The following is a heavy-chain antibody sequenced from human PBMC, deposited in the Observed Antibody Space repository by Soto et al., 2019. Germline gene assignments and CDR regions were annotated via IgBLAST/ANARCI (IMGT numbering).Heavy chain of an antibody. D-gene: IGHD3-22*01. CDR2: ISTFNGKT. CDR3: ARDRVPKSSGYFPFDY. Sequence: QVQLVQSGAEVKKPGASVKVSCKASGYTFISSGISWVRQAPGQGLEWMGWISTFNGKTNYAQNVQGRDTMTTDTSTTTAYMELRSLKSDDTAVYYCARDRVPKSSGYFPFDYWGQGTLVSVSS. J-gene: IGHJ4*02. V-gene: IGHV1-18*01. CDR1: GYTFISSG.